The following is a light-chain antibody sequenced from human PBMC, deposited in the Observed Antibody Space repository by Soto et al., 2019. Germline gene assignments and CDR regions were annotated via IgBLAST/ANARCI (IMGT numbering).Light chain of an antibody. CDR2: DVS. CDR3: SSYTSSSTLVV. J-gene: IGLJ2*01. V-gene: IGLV2-14*01. CDR1: SSDVGGYNY. Sequence: QSVLTQPASVSGSPGQSITMSCTGTSSDVGGYNYVSWYQQHPGKAPKLMIYDVSNRPSGVSNRFSGSKSGNTASLTISGLQAEDEADYYCSSYTSSSTLVVFGGGTKDTVL.